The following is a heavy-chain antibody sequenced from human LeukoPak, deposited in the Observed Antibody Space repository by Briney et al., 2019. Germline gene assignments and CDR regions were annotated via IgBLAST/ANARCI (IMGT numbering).Heavy chain of an antibody. CDR2: ISAYTGNT. J-gene: IGHJ4*02. D-gene: IGHD3-22*01. CDR3: ARSGVRYFYDNTGYYPLDY. V-gene: IGHV1-18*01. CDR1: GYTFTNYG. Sequence: GASVKVSCKASGYTFTNYGISWVRQAPGQGLEWMGWISAYTGNTNYAQNFQGRVTMTTDTSTSTAFMELRSLRSDDTAVYYCARSGVRYFYDNTGYYPLDYWGQGTLVTVSS.